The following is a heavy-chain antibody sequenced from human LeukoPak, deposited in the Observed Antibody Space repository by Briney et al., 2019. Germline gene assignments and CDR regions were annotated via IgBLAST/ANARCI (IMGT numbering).Heavy chain of an antibody. CDR3: AASLGWYSDVSSGMGAFDI. V-gene: IGHV4-59*08. J-gene: IGHJ3*02. D-gene: IGHD6-19*01. CDR2: IYYSGST. CDR1: GGSISSYY. Sequence: SETLSLTCTVSGGSISSYYWSWIRQSPGKGLEWVAYIYYSGSTSYNPSLKSRVTISIDTSKNQFSLKLSSVTAADTAVYYCAASLGWYSDVSSGMGAFDIWGQGTMVTVSS.